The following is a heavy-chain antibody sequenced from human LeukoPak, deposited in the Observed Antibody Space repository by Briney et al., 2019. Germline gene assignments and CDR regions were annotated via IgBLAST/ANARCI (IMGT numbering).Heavy chain of an antibody. J-gene: IGHJ4*02. CDR3: ASLPYGDLTFDY. CDR1: GFTFSNYW. CDR2: IKHDESEI. V-gene: IGHV3-7*02. Sequence: GGSLRLSCAASGFTFSNYWMAWLRQAPGKGLEWVANIKHDESEIYYVDSVRGRFTISRDNAKKSLYLQMNSLRADDTAVYYRASLPYGDLTFDYWGQGALVTVSS. D-gene: IGHD4-17*01.